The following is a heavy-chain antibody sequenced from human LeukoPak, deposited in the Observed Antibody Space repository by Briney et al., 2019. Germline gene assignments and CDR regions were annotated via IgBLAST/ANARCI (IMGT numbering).Heavy chain of an antibody. Sequence: GGSLRLSCAASGFTFSSYWMSWVRQAPGKGLEWVSGINWNGGSTGYADSVKGRFTISRDNAKNSLYLQMNSLRAEDTALYYCARVGEYNWKGNFDYWGQGTLVTVSS. CDR1: GFTFSSYW. D-gene: IGHD1-20*01. V-gene: IGHV3-20*04. CDR3: ARVGEYNWKGNFDY. CDR2: INWNGGST. J-gene: IGHJ4*02.